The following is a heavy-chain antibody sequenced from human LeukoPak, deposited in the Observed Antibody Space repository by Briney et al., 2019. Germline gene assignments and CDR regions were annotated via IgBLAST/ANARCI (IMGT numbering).Heavy chain of an antibody. CDR2: ISYDGSNK. CDR3: ARGPRGYCSGGSCYSFDY. D-gene: IGHD2-15*01. V-gene: IGHV3-30*04. J-gene: IGHJ4*02. Sequence: GGSLRLSCAASGFTFSSYAMHWVRQAPGKWLEWVAVISYDGSNKYYADSVKGRFTISRDNSKNTLYMQMNSLRAEDTAVYYCARGPRGYCSGGSCYSFDYWGQGTLVTVSS. CDR1: GFTFSSYA.